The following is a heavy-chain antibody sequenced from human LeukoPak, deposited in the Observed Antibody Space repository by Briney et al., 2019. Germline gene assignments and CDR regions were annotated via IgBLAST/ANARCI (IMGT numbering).Heavy chain of an antibody. CDR3: ARTLVDYVWGSYRYTGFDY. Sequence: SGPTLVKPTQTLTLTCTFFGFSLSTSGVGAGWIRQPPGKALEWLALIYWDDDKRYSPSLKSRLTITKDTSKNQVVLTMTNMDPVDTATYYCARTLVDYVWGSYRYTGFDYWGQGTLVTVSS. CDR2: IYWDDDK. CDR1: GFSLSTSGVG. V-gene: IGHV2-5*02. J-gene: IGHJ4*02. D-gene: IGHD3-16*02.